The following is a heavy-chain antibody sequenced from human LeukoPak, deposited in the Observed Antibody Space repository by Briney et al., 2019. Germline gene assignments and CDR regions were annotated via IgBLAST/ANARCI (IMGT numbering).Heavy chain of an antibody. CDR3: ARVGIAVAGTVNWFDP. D-gene: IGHD6-19*01. CDR2: INPSGGST. Sequence: ASVKVSCKASGYTFTSYYMHWVRQAPGQGLEWMGIINPSGGSTSYAQKFQGRVTMTRDTSTSTAYMELSSLRSEDTAVYYCARVGIAVAGTVNWFDPWGQGTLVTVSS. J-gene: IGHJ5*02. CDR1: GYTFTSYY. V-gene: IGHV1-46*01.